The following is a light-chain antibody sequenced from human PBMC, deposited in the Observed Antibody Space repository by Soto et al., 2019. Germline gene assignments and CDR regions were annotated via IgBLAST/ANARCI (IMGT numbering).Light chain of an antibody. CDR1: SSNIGSNY. Sequence: QSVLTQPPSASGTPGQRVTISCSGSSSNIGSNYVYWYQQLPGTAPKLLIYRNNQRPSGVPDRFSGSKPGTSASLAISGLRSEDEADYYCAAWDDSLSGPSYVFGTGTKVTVL. J-gene: IGLJ1*01. V-gene: IGLV1-47*01. CDR3: AAWDDSLSGPSYV. CDR2: RNN.